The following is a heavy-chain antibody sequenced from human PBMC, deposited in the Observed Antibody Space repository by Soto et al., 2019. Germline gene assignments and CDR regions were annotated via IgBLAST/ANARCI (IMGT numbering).Heavy chain of an antibody. V-gene: IGHV3-30*18. J-gene: IGHJ3*02. D-gene: IGHD1-1*01. Sequence: QVQLVESGGGVVQPGGSLRLSCAASGFTFSSYGMHWVRQAPGKGLEWVAVSSDDGNYNYYAESVRGRFTINRENSKNTIYLQLNSLRADDAAVYYCAKGAYPGTRAPHRFAFDIWGQGTVVTVSS. CDR1: GFTFSSYG. CDR3: AKGAYPGTRAPHRFAFDI. CDR2: SSDDGNYN.